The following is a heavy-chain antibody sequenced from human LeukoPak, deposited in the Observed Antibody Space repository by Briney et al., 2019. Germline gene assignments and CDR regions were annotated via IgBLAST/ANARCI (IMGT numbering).Heavy chain of an antibody. CDR3: ATSRGSGSYSAS. J-gene: IGHJ5*02. CDR1: GGSISSSSYY. Sequence: SETLSLTCTVSGGSISSSSYYWGWIRQPPGKGLEWIGSIYYSGSTYYNPSLKSRVTISVDKFKNQFSLKLSSVTAADTAVYYCATSRGSGSYSASWGQGTLVTVSS. V-gene: IGHV4-39*07. D-gene: IGHD3-10*01. CDR2: IYYSGST.